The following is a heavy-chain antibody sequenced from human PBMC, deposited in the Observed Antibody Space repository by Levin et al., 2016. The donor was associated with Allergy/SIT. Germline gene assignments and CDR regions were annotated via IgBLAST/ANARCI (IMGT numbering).Heavy chain of an antibody. CDR3: ARDHGDSGF. CDR1: GGSMSPYP. J-gene: IGHJ4*02. CDR2: SISMGPP. V-gene: IGHV4-59*01. D-gene: IGHD3-22*01. Sequence: SETLSLTCTVSGGSMSPYPWSWIRQSPGRDWSGLEKSISMGPPTYNPSLKSRVTISLDPSKRQFSLRLLSLTAADAAMYYCARDHGDSGFWGLGTLVTVS.